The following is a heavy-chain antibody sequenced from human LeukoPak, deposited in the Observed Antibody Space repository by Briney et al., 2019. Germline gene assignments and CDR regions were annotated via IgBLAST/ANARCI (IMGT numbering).Heavy chain of an antibody. Sequence: GRSLRLSCAPSAFIFSIYAINWVRQAPGKGLEWISYINPSISILDYADTVKDRFTISRDNAMNSLVLQMNSLRAEDTGVYYCARDIRLSNTYYYMDVWGKGTTVTVSS. CDR2: INPSISIL. V-gene: IGHV3-48*04. CDR1: AFIFSIYA. J-gene: IGHJ6*03. D-gene: IGHD5/OR15-5a*01. CDR3: ARDIRLSNTYYYMDV.